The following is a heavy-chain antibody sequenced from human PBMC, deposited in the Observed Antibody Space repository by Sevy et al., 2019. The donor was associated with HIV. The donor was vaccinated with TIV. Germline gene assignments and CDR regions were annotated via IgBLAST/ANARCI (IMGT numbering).Heavy chain of an antibody. Sequence: ASVKVSCKASGYTFTNYGISWVRQAPGQGLEWMGWISAYNGNTNYAQSLQGRVTMTTDTSTNTAYMELRSLRSDDTAVYFCAKDRGYCSVGNCYPDSWGQGTLVTVSS. V-gene: IGHV1-18*04. CDR2: ISAYNGNT. CDR3: AKDRGYCSVGNCYPDS. J-gene: IGHJ4*02. CDR1: GYTFTNYG. D-gene: IGHD2-15*01.